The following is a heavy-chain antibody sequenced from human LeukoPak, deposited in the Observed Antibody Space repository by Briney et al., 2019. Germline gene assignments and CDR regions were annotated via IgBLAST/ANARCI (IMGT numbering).Heavy chain of an antibody. CDR3: ARDLNYVVSYYFDY. Sequence: GRSLRLSCAASGFTFSSYGMHWVRQAPGKGLEWVAVISYDGSNKYYADSVKGRFTISRDNSKNTLYLQMNSLRAEDTAVYYCARDLNYVVSYYFDYWGQGTLVTV. J-gene: IGHJ4*02. CDR1: GFTFSSYG. V-gene: IGHV3-30*19. D-gene: IGHD1-7*01. CDR2: ISYDGSNK.